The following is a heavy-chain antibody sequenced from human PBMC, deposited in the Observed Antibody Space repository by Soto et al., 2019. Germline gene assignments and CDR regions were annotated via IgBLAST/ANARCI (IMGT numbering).Heavy chain of an antibody. CDR2: ISSSSSYI. J-gene: IGHJ6*02. Sequence: PWWSLRLSCAASGFTFSSYSMNWVRQAPGKGLEWVSSISSSSSYIYCADSVKGRFTISRDNAKNSLYLQMNSLRAEDTAVYYCARGSSASGVWGQGTTVTVSS. CDR3: ARGSSASGV. CDR1: GFTFSSYS. V-gene: IGHV3-21*01.